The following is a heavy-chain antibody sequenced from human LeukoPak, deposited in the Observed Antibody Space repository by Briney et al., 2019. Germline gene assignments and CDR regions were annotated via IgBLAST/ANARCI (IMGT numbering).Heavy chain of an antibody. Sequence: PGGSLRLSCEASGFTFNLYAMMWVRQAPGKGLEWVSAVRGSGGVTQYADSVKGRFTISRDNSKNTLYLQLNSLRVEDTAVYYCAKNRGAGSHYYYHMNVWGKGTTVTVSS. CDR2: VRGSGGVT. V-gene: IGHV3-23*01. J-gene: IGHJ6*03. CDR1: GFTFNLYA. D-gene: IGHD1-26*01. CDR3: AKNRGAGSHYYYHMNV.